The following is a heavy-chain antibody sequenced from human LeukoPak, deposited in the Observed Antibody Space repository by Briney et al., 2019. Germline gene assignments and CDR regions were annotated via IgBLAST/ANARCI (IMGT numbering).Heavy chain of an antibody. CDR2: VSSSSSYI. V-gene: IGHV3-21*01. CDR3: ARDHIVVVPAARDAFDI. D-gene: IGHD2-2*01. J-gene: IGHJ3*02. Sequence: GGSLRLSCAASGFTFSSYSMNWVRQAPGKGLEWVSSVSSSSSYIYYADSVKGRFTIFRDNAKNSLYLQMNSLRAEDTAVYYCARDHIVVVPAARDAFDIWGQGTMVTVSS. CDR1: GFTFSSYS.